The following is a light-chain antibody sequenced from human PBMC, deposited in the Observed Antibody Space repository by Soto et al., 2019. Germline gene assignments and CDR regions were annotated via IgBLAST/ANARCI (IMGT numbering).Light chain of an antibody. J-gene: IGLJ3*02. CDR3: AAWDDSLRGVV. CDR1: ISNLGSNF. V-gene: IGLV1-47*01. Sequence: QSVLTQPPSASGPPGQRVTISCSGSISNLGSNFVFWYHQLPGAAPKLLISRNDQRPSGVPDRFSGSKSGNSASLAISGLRSEDEADYHCAAWDDSLRGVVFGGGTKLTVL. CDR2: RND.